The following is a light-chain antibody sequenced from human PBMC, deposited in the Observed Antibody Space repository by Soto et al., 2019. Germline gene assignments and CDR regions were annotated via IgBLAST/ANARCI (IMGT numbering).Light chain of an antibody. V-gene: IGKV1-39*01. CDR2: ASS. Sequence: DIQLTQSPSSLSASVGDRVTITCRASQSIRNYLNWYQQKPGKAPELLIYASSGLHSGVPSRFSGSGSGTDFTLTISSLQPEDFATYYCQQTYSTPYTFGQGTKREIK. CDR3: QQTYSTPYT. J-gene: IGKJ2*01. CDR1: QSIRNY.